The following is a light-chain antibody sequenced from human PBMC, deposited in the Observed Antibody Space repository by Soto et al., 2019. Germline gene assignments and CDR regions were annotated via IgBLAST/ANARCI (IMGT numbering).Light chain of an antibody. CDR3: QHRSNWPWT. V-gene: IGKV3-11*01. CDR2: DAS. J-gene: IGKJ1*01. Sequence: EIVLTQSPATLSLPPGEGATLSCRASQSVSSYLAWYQQKPGQAPRLLIYDASNRATGIPARFSGSGSGTDFTLTISSLEPEDFAVYYCQHRSNWPWTFGQGTKVDIK. CDR1: QSVSSY.